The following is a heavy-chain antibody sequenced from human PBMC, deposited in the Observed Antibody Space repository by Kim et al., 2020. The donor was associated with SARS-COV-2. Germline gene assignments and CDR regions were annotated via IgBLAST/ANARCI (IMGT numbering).Heavy chain of an antibody. V-gene: IGHV5-10-1*01. CDR1: GYSFTSYW. Sequence: GESLKISCKGSGYSFTSYWISWVRQMPGKGLEWMGRIDPSDSYTNYSPSFQGHVTISADKSISTAYLQWSSLKASDTAMYYCATGGPGNYYYYYGMDVWGQGTTVTVSS. CDR3: ATGGPGNYYYYYGMDV. D-gene: IGHD3-16*01. CDR2: IDPSDSYT. J-gene: IGHJ6*02.